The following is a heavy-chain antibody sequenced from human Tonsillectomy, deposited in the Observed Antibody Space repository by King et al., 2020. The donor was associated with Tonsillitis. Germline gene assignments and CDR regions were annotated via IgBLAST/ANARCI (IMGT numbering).Heavy chain of an antibody. CDR3: ARGGRYCSSTSCYAGGDISGDFDY. D-gene: IGHD2-2*01. CDR2: INHSGST. J-gene: IGHJ4*02. CDR1: GGSFSGYY. Sequence: VQLQQWGAGLLKPSETLSLTCAVYGGSFSGYYWSWIRQPPGKGLEWIGEINHSGSTNYNPSLKSRVTISVDTSKNQFSLKLSSVTAADTAVYYCARGGRYCSSTSCYAGGDISGDFDYWGQGTLVTVSS. V-gene: IGHV4-34*01.